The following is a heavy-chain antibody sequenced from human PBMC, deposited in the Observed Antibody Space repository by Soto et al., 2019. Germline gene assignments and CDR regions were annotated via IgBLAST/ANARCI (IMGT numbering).Heavy chain of an antibody. Sequence: QPGGSLRLSCAASGFTFSSYWMHWVRQAPGKGLVWVSRINSDGSSTSYADSVKGRFTISRDNAKNTLYLQMNSLRAEDTAVYYCARVAGGADMGYWGQGTLVTVSS. CDR2: INSDGSST. D-gene: IGHD2-21*01. V-gene: IGHV3-74*01. J-gene: IGHJ4*02. CDR1: GFTFSSYW. CDR3: ARVAGGADMGY.